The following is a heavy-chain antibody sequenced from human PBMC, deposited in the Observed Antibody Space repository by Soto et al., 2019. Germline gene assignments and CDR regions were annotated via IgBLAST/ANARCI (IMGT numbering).Heavy chain of an antibody. Sequence: EVQLLESGGGLVQPGGSLRLSCAASGFTFSSYAMSWVRQAPGKGLEWVSAISGSGGSTYYADSVKGRFTISRDNSKKTMYLQMNSMRAADTAVYYCAKWWNFVPDYAFDIWGQGTMVTVSS. D-gene: IGHD1-7*01. CDR1: GFTFSSYA. CDR2: ISGSGGST. J-gene: IGHJ3*02. V-gene: IGHV3-23*01. CDR3: AKWWNFVPDYAFDI.